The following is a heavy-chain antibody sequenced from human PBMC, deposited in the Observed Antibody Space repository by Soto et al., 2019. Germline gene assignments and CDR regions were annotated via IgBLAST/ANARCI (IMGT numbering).Heavy chain of an antibody. J-gene: IGHJ6*02. Sequence: TLSLTCAVYGGSFSGYYWSWIRQPPGKGLEWIGEINHSGSTNYNPSLKSRVTISVDTSKNQFSLKLSSVTAADTAVYYCARITMVRGVVYYYYYGMDAWGQGTTVTVSS. D-gene: IGHD3-10*01. CDR3: ARITMVRGVVYYYYYGMDA. V-gene: IGHV4-34*01. CDR2: INHSGST. CDR1: GGSFSGYY.